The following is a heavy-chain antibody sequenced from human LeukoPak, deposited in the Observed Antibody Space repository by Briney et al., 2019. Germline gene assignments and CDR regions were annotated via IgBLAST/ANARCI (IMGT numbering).Heavy chain of an antibody. CDR3: AHSTWYNWNPRALPLFDY. CDR2: IYWNDDK. V-gene: IGHV2-5*01. D-gene: IGHD1-20*01. J-gene: IGHJ4*02. Sequence: SGPTLVNPTQTLTLTCTFSGFSLSTSGVGVGWIRQPPGKALAWLALIYWNDDKRYSPSLKSRLTITKDTSKNQVVLTMTNMYPLDTATYDCAHSTWYNWNPRALPLFDYWGQGTLVTVSS. CDR1: GFSLSTSGVG.